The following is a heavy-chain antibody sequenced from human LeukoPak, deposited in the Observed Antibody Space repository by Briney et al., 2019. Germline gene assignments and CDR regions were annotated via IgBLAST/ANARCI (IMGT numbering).Heavy chain of an antibody. V-gene: IGHV4-30-4*01. CDR3: ARGPLLAPFDY. Sequence: SQTLSLTCTVSGGSISSGGFYWTWIRQPPGKGLEWIGYIYYSGSTYYNPSPKSRVTISADTSKNQFSLKLSSVTAADTAVYYCARGPLLAPFDYWGQGTLVTVSS. D-gene: IGHD3-10*01. CDR2: IYYSGST. J-gene: IGHJ4*02. CDR1: GGSISSGGFY.